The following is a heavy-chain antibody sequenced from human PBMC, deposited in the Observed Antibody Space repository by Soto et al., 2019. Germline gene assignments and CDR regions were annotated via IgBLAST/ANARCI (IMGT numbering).Heavy chain of an antibody. Sequence: QAQLQQWGAGLLKPSETLSLTCAVYGGSFSGYYWSWIRQPPGKGLEWIGEINHSGSTNYNPSLKSRVTISVDTSKNQFSLKLSSVTAADTAVYYCARVGSIGVVVPAGYMDVWGKGTTVTVSS. CDR2: INHSGST. CDR1: GGSFSGYY. D-gene: IGHD2-2*01. J-gene: IGHJ6*03. V-gene: IGHV4-34*01. CDR3: ARVGSIGVVVPAGYMDV.